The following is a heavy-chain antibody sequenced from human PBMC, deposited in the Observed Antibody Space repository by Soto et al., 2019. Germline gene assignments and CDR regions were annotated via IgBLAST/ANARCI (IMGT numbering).Heavy chain of an antibody. CDR3: ARGHYGDFGYGMDV. D-gene: IGHD4-17*01. J-gene: IGHJ6*02. Sequence: QLQLQESGSGLVKPSQTLSLTCAVSGGSITSGGYSWSWIRKPPGKGLAWIGYIYDSGFTYYNPSLTRRVTISEARSKHQFSLKLSSVTAADTAVYYCARGHYGDFGYGMDVWGQGTTVTVSS. CDR2: IYDSGFT. CDR1: GGSITSGGYS. V-gene: IGHV4-30-2*01.